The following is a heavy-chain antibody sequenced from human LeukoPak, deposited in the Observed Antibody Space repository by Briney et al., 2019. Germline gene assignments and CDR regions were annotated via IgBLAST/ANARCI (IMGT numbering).Heavy chain of an antibody. D-gene: IGHD3-10*01. J-gene: IGHJ4*02. CDR1: GGSISSSY. V-gene: IGHV4-4*07. CDR2: IYSSGST. Sequence: SETLSLTCTVSGGSISSSYWSWIRQPPGKGLEWIGRIYSSGSTNYNPSLKSRVTMSVDTSKNQFSLKLNSVSAADTAVYYCARSYLSGNYGNFDYWGQGTLVTVSS. CDR3: ARSYLSGNYGNFDY.